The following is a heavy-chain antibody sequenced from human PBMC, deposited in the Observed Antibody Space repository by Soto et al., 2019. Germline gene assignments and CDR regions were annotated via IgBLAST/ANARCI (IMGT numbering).Heavy chain of an antibody. CDR1: GYTFTSYG. J-gene: IGHJ5*02. CDR3: ARVVGALGHWFDP. D-gene: IGHD1-26*01. V-gene: IGHV1-18*01. Sequence: QVQLVQSGGEVKKPGASVKVSCKASGYTFTSYGISWVRQAPGQGLEWMGRISAYNGNTNYAQKLQGRVTMTTDTATRTPYMEPRRPRSDGTAAYYCARVVGALGHWFDPWGQGTLVTVSS. CDR2: ISAYNGNT.